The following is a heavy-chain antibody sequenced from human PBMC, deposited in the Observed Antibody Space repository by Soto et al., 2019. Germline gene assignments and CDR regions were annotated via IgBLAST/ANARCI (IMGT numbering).Heavy chain of an antibody. CDR1: GGSISSSSYY. CDR3: ARNAVHSSGFTDY. D-gene: IGHD6-19*01. CDR2: IYYSGST. Sequence: QLQLQESGPGLVKPSETLSLTCTVSGGSISSSSYYWGWIRQPPGKGLEWIGSIYYSGSTYYNPALRSRGAISVDTSKNQFSLELSSVTAADTAVYYCARNAVHSSGFTDYWGQGTLFTVS. V-gene: IGHV4-39*01. J-gene: IGHJ4*02.